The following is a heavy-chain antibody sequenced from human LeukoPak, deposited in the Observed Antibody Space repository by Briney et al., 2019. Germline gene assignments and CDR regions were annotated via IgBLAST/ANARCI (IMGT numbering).Heavy chain of an antibody. V-gene: IGHV3-23*01. CDR2: ISGSGGTP. J-gene: IGHJ4*02. Sequence: GGSLRLSCAASGFTFSTSGMTWVRQAPGKGLDWVSIISGSGGTPYYTDSVRGRFTISRDNSKNTLYLQMNSLRAEDTAVYYCAKTRGISISGVVPLCDYWGQGTLVTVSS. CDR3: AKTRGISISGVVPLCDY. CDR1: GFTFSTSG. D-gene: IGHD3-3*01.